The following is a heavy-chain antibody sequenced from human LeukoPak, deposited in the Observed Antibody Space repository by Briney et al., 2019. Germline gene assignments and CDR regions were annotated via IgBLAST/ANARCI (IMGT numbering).Heavy chain of an antibody. CDR1: GFTFSTYA. J-gene: IGHJ6*02. CDR2: ISGSGRNT. D-gene: IGHD2-8*01. CDR3: AKFGVYYYYGMDV. Sequence: PGGSLRLSCIASGFTFSTYAMNWVRQAPGKGLEWVSTISGSGRNTNYADSVKGRFTISRDNSKNTLFLHGNSLRAEDTAVYYCAKFGVYYYYGMDVWGQGTTVTVSS. V-gene: IGHV3-23*01.